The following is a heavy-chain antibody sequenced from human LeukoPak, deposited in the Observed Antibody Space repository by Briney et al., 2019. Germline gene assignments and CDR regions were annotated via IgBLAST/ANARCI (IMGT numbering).Heavy chain of an antibody. J-gene: IGHJ4*02. Sequence: GRSLRLSCAASGFTFDDYAMHWVGQAPGKGLEWVSGISWNSGSIGYADSVKGRFTISRDNAKNSLYLQMNSLRAEDTALYYCAKDPRPHGGVFPYYCDYGGQGTLVTVSS. CDR2: ISWNSGSI. CDR1: GFTFDDYA. CDR3: AKDPRPHGGVFPYYCDY. D-gene: IGHD4-23*01. V-gene: IGHV3-9*01.